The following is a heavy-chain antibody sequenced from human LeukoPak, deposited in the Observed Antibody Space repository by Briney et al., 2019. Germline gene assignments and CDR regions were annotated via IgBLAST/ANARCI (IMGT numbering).Heavy chain of an antibody. CDR3: ASTGGGSYLGAFDY. J-gene: IGHJ4*02. CDR1: GYSISRGYY. Sequence: SETLSLTCTVSGYSISRGYYWGWIRQPPGKGLEWMGTIHHSGSTHYNPSLKSRVTISPDMSKSQFSLNLNSVTAADTAVYYCASTGGGSYLGAFDYWGQGTLVFVSS. D-gene: IGHD1-26*01. CDR2: IHHSGST. V-gene: IGHV4-38-2*02.